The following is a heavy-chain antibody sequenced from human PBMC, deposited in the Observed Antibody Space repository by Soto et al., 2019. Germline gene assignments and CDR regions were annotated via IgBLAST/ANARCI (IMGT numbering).Heavy chain of an antibody. J-gene: IGHJ6*03. CDR1: GGSFSDNY. V-gene: IGHV4-34*01. CDR2: INHSGST. Sequence: SETLSLTCAVYGGSFSDNYWSWIRQPPGKGLEWIGEINHSGSTNYSPSLKSRVTISVDTSKSQFSLKLSSVTAADTAVYYCAIALTSIASSGYYYYMDVWGKGTTVTVSS. D-gene: IGHD6-6*01. CDR3: AIALTSIASSGYYYYMDV.